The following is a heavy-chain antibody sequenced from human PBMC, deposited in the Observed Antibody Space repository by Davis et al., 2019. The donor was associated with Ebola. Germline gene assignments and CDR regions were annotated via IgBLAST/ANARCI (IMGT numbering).Heavy chain of an antibody. CDR3: ARENDYYFDF. V-gene: IGHV3-21*01. CDR2: ISSSSSYI. J-gene: IGHJ4*02. CDR1: GFTFSSYS. Sequence: GSLRLSCAASGFTFSSYSMNWVRQAPGKGLEWVSSISSSSSYIYYADSVKGRFTISRDNSKNTLYLQMNSLRAEDTAVYYCARENDYYFDFWGQGTLVTVSS. D-gene: IGHD2-21*02.